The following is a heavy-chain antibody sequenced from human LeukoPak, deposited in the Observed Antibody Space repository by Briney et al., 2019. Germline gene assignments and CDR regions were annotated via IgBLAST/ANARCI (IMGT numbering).Heavy chain of an antibody. CDR2: IYSGGTT. D-gene: IGHD6-6*01. Sequence: PGXSLRLSCAASGFTVSSNYMSWVRQAPGKGLEWVSVIYSGGTTYYADSVKGRFTISRDNSKNTLYLQMNSLRAEDTAVYYCARDHSSSTFDPWGQGTLVTVSS. CDR1: GFTVSSNY. CDR3: ARDHSSSTFDP. J-gene: IGHJ5*02. V-gene: IGHV3-53*01.